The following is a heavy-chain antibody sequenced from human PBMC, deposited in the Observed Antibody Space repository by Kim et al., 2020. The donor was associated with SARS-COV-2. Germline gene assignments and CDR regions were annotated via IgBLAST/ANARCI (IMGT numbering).Heavy chain of an antibody. Sequence: YADSVKARFTISRDNAKNSLYLQINSLRAGDTALCYCARENYYGWEFWGQGTLVTISS. J-gene: IGHJ4*02. CDR3: ARENYYGWEF. D-gene: IGHD3-22*01. V-gene: IGHV3-21*01.